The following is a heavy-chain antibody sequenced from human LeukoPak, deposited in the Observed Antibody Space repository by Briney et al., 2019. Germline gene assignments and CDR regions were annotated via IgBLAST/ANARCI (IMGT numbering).Heavy chain of an antibody. CDR2: INHSGST. J-gene: IGHJ4*02. CDR1: GGSLSDYY. CDR3: ARGVYGSGSFDY. V-gene: IGHV4-34*01. D-gene: IGHD3-10*01. Sequence: SETLSLTCSVSGGSLSDYYWSWIRQPPGKGLEWIGEINHSGSTNYNPSLKSRVTISVDTSKNQFSLKLSSVTAADTAVYYCARGVYGSGSFDYWGQGTLVTVSS.